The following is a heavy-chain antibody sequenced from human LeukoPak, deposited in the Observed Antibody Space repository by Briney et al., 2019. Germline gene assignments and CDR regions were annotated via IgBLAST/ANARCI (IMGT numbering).Heavy chain of an antibody. Sequence: PGGSLRLSCAASGFTFSSYGMNWVRQAPGKGLEWVSFISSSSSYIYYADSVKGRFTISRDNAKNSLYLQMNSLRAEDTAVYYCARDLRSSGYYAFDYWGQGTPVTVSS. D-gene: IGHD3-22*01. J-gene: IGHJ4*02. V-gene: IGHV3-21*01. CDR1: GFTFSSYG. CDR2: ISSSSSYI. CDR3: ARDLRSSGYYAFDY.